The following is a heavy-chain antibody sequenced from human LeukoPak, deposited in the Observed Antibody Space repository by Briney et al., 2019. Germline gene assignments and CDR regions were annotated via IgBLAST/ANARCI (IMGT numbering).Heavy chain of an antibody. CDR1: GFTFSSYA. V-gene: IGHV3-21*01. CDR2: ISSSSSYI. CDR3: ARAAKYYDYVWGSYRYPADY. D-gene: IGHD3-16*02. Sequence: PGGSLRLSCAASGFTFSSYAMSWVRQAPGKGLEWVSSISSSSSYIYYADSVKGRFTISRDNAKNSLYLQMNSLRAEDTAVYYCARAAKYYDYVWGSYRYPADYWGQGTLVTVSS. J-gene: IGHJ4*02.